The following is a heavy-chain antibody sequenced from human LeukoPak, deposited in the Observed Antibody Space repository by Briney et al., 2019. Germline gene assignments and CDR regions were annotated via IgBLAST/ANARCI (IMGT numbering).Heavy chain of an antibody. J-gene: IGHJ3*02. Sequence: SETLSLTCTVSGGSISSYYWSWIRQPPGKGLEWIGYIYYSGSINYNPSLKSRVTISVDTSKNQFSLKLSSVTAADTAVYYCARDLGDGRVGTTNDAFDIWGQGTMVTVSS. CDR2: IYYSGSI. D-gene: IGHD1-26*01. CDR3: ARDLGDGRVGTTNDAFDI. V-gene: IGHV4-59*12. CDR1: GGSISSYY.